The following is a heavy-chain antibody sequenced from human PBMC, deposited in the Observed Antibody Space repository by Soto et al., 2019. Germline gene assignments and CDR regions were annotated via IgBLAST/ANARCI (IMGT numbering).Heavy chain of an antibody. CDR1: GYIFNKYG. D-gene: IGHD2-21*01. CDR3: ARGRGVVIPAGTPDAFDV. CDR2: ISAFNGYT. V-gene: IGHV1-18*01. J-gene: IGHJ3*01. Sequence: ASVKVSCKASGYIFNKYGFNWVRQAPGQGLEWMGRISAFNGYTNFAQKFQGRVTLTTDTSTNTAYMELSSLGSDDTAIYYCARGRGVVIPAGTPDAFDVWGQGTMVTVSS.